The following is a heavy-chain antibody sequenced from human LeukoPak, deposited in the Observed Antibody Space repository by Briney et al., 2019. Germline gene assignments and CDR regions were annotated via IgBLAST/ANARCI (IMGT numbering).Heavy chain of an antibody. V-gene: IGHV1-18*01. J-gene: IGHJ5*02. CDR1: GYTFTSYG. D-gene: IGHD3-10*01. Sequence: ASAKVSCKASGYTFTSYGISWVRQAPGQGLEWMGWISAYNGNTNYAQKLQGRVTMTTDTSTSTAYMELRSLRSDDTAVYYCARTYYGSGSYYVDPWGQGTLVTVSS. CDR2: ISAYNGNT. CDR3: ARTYYGSGSYYVDP.